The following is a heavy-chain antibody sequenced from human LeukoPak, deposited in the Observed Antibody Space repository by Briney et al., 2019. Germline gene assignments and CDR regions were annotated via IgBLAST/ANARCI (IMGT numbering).Heavy chain of an antibody. CDR1: GGSISSYY. J-gene: IGHJ4*02. CDR3: ARLQLVRGYFDY. V-gene: IGHV4-4*07. CDR2: IHTSGST. D-gene: IGHD6-13*01. Sequence: PSETLSLTCTVSGGSISSYYWSWIRQPAGKGLEWIGRIHTSGSTNYNPSLKSRVTMSLDTSNNQFSLKLSSVTAADTAVYYCARLQLVRGYFDYWGQGTLVTVSS.